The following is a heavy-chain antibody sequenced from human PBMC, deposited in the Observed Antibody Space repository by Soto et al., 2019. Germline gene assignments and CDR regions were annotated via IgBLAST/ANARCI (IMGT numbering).Heavy chain of an antibody. CDR3: ARDRLLRFLEWSPYYYGMDV. Sequence: SETLSLTCTVSGGSISSSDYYWGWIRQHPGKGLEWIGYIYYSGSTYYNPSLKSRVTISVDTSKNQFSLKLSSVTAADTAVYYCARDRLLRFLEWSPYYYGMDVWGQGTTVTVSS. V-gene: IGHV4-31*03. J-gene: IGHJ6*02. D-gene: IGHD3-3*01. CDR1: GGSISSSDYY. CDR2: IYYSGST.